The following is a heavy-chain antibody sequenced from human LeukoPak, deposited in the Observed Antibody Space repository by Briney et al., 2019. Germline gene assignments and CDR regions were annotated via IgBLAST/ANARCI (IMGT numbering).Heavy chain of an antibody. D-gene: IGHD6-13*01. CDR3: ARDGPGIAAALGY. J-gene: IGHJ4*02. V-gene: IGHV1-69*04. CDR2: IIPILGIA. Sequence: ASVKVSCKASGGTFSSYTIMWVRQAPGQGLEWMGRIIPILGIANYVQKFQGRVTITADKSTSTAYMQLSSMRSEDTAVYYCARDGPGIAAALGYWGQGTLVTVSS. CDR1: GGTFSSYT.